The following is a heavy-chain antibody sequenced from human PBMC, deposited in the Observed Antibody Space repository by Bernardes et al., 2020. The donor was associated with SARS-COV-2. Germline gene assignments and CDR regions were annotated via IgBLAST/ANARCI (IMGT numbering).Heavy chain of an antibody. J-gene: IGHJ4*02. D-gene: IGHD3-10*01. CDR2: ISYDGSNK. CDR1: GFTFSLYG. Sequence: GGSLRLSCAASGFTFSLYGMHWVRQVPGKGLEWVAIISYDGSNKYYSDSVKGRFTISRDNSKNTLYLQMNSLRPEDTAVYYCARDLTFTYYGEDLDYWGQGTLLTVSS. CDR3: ARDLTFTYYGEDLDY. V-gene: IGHV3-30*03.